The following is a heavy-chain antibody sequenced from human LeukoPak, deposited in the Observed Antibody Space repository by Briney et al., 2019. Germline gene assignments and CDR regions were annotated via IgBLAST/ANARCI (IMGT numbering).Heavy chain of an antibody. CDR2: IDPNSGGT. CDR3: ATCSSTSCYKGGLDY. J-gene: IGHJ4*02. Sequence: GASVKVSCKASGYTFTGYYMHWVRQAPGQGLEWMGRIDPNSGGTNYAQKFQGRVTMTRDTSISTAYMELSRLRSEDTAVYYCATCSSTSCYKGGLDYWGQGTLVTVSS. V-gene: IGHV1-2*06. D-gene: IGHD2-2*02. CDR1: GYTFTGYY.